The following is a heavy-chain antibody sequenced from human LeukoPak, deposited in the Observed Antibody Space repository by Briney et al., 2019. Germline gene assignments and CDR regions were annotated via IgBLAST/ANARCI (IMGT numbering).Heavy chain of an antibody. J-gene: IGHJ5*02. Sequence: SETLSLTCTVSGGSISSYYWSWIRQPPGKGLEWIGYIYYSGSTNYNSSLKSRVTISVDTSKNQFSLKLSSVTAADTAVYYCARDRGYSYGSGWFDPWGQGTLVTVSS. CDR2: IYYSGST. CDR3: ARDRGYSYGSGWFDP. D-gene: IGHD5-18*01. CDR1: GGSISSYY. V-gene: IGHV4-59*01.